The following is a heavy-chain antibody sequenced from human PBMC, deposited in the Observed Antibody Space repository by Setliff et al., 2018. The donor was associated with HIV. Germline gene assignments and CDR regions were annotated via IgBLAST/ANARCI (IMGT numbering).Heavy chain of an antibody. CDR2: ISGSGNTT. Sequence: GGSLRLSCEASGFTFSAFFMTWVRLAPGKGLEWVAGISGSGNTTFHSDSLRGRFVASRDNSRDRLYLQMNSLRVEDTAVYFCAKRRSRYGSGSSYPLDLWGQGTLVTVSS. CDR1: GFTFSAFF. J-gene: IGHJ5*02. CDR3: AKRRSRYGSGSSYPLDL. V-gene: IGHV3-23*01. D-gene: IGHD3-10*01.